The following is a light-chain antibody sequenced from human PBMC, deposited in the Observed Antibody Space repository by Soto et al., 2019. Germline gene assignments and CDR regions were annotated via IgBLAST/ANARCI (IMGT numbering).Light chain of an antibody. CDR1: QGIGKD. J-gene: IGKJ1*01. Sequence: DIQMTQSPSSLSASVGDRVTITCRASQGIGKDLGWYQQRPGKAPNRLIYAASTLQSGVPSRFSGSGSGTEFTLTISSLQPEDFTTYYRLQHNSYPRTFGQGTKVEIK. CDR2: AAS. CDR3: LQHNSYPRT. V-gene: IGKV1-17*01.